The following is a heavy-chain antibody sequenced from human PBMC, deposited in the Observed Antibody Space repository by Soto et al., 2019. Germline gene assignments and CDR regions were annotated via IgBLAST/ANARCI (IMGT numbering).Heavy chain of an antibody. Sequence: QITLKESGPTLVKPTQTLTLTCTVSGFSLTTNGVGVGWFRQPPGKALEWLALTYRDDDNRYRPSLQSRITVXTDDNXXQVVLTMTNMDPVDTATYYCAHTVARGAYWETFDYWGQGTLVTVSS. D-gene: IGHD1-26*01. CDR3: AHTVARGAYWETFDY. CDR1: GFSLTTNGVG. CDR2: TYRDDDN. V-gene: IGHV2-5*02. J-gene: IGHJ4*02.